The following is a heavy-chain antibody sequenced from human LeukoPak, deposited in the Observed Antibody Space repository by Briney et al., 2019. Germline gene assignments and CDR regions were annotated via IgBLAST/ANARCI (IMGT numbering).Heavy chain of an antibody. CDR1: GFTFISYG. CDR2: IWYDGSNK. J-gene: IGHJ4*02. V-gene: IGHV3-33*06. CDR3: AKDEGVGSWGNTWGLVY. D-gene: IGHD6-6*01. Sequence: TGGSLRLSCALSGFTFISYGMYWLRQAPGRGLEWVAVIWYDGSNKYYADSVKGRFTISRDNSKNTLYLQMNSLRVEDTAVYYCAKDEGVGSWGNTWGLVYWGQGTLVTVSS.